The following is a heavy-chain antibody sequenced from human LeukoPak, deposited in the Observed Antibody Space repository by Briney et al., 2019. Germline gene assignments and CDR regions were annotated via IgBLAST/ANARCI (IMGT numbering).Heavy chain of an antibody. CDR3: ATGHYYGSGRLPQAMDV. V-gene: IGHV1-24*01. Sequence: ASVRVSCKVSGYTLTELSMHWVRQAPGKGLEWIGGFDPEDVETIYAQKFQGRVTMTEDTSTETTYMELTSLTSEDTAVYYCATGHYYGSGRLPQAMDVWGKGTTVTISS. D-gene: IGHD3-10*01. CDR2: FDPEDVET. CDR1: GYTLTELS. J-gene: IGHJ6*04.